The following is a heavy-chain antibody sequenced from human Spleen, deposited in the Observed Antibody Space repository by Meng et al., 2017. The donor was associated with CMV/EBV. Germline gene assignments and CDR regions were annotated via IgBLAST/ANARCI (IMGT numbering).Heavy chain of an antibody. V-gene: IGHV4-31*02. D-gene: IGHD6-6*01. CDR3: ASATAESMAARYFQH. CDR1: CGPVRMAHSF. CDR2: IYYSCST. Sequence: CGPVRMAHSFWAWVRRHPGEGLVWIGYIYYSCSTYYNPSLKSRVTIAVDTSKNQFALRLSAVTAADTAVYYCASATAESMAARYFQHWGQGTLVTVSS. J-gene: IGHJ1*01.